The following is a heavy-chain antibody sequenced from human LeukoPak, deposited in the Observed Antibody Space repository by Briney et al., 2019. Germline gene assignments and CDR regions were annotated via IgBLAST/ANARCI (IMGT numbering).Heavy chain of an antibody. CDR3: ARAHGPLSSGWYQDAFDI. CDR1: GGSFSGYY. J-gene: IGHJ3*02. D-gene: IGHD6-19*01. V-gene: IGHV4-34*09. CDR2: IYYSGST. Sequence: TLSLTCAVYGGSFSGYYWSWIRQPPAKGLEWIGYIYYSGSTYYNPSLKSRVTISIDTSKNQLSLKLSSVTAADTAVYYCARAHGPLSSGWYQDAFDIWGQGTMVTVSS.